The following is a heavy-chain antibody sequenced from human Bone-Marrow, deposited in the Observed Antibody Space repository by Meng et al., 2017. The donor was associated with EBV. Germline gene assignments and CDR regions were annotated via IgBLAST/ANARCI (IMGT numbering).Heavy chain of an antibody. CDR3: ANDLSGRFDP. CDR1: GFTFSSYG. J-gene: IGHJ5*02. V-gene: IGHV3-30*18. Sequence: QVQLVESGGGVVQPGRALRLSCAASGFTFSSYGMHWVRQAPGKGLEWVAVISYDGSNKYYADSVKGRFTISRDNSKNTLYLQMNSLRAEDTAVYYCANDLSGRFDPWGQGTLVTVAS. CDR2: ISYDGSNK. D-gene: IGHD1-14*01.